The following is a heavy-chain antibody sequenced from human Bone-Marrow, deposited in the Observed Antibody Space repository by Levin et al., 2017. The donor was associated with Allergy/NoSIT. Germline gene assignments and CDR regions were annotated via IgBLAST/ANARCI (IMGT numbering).Heavy chain of an antibody. CDR2: ISGRGTTM. D-gene: IGHD2-2*01. CDR1: GFNIINYE. Sequence: SGGSLRLSCVASGFNIINYEMDWVRQAPGQGPEWISYISGRGTTMLYADSVKGRFTISRDSADNSLYLEMNSLRAEDTAIYYCAREGYSSGPSFYDAFDLWGQGTMVTVSS. V-gene: IGHV3-48*03. J-gene: IGHJ3*01. CDR3: AREGYSSGPSFYDAFDL.